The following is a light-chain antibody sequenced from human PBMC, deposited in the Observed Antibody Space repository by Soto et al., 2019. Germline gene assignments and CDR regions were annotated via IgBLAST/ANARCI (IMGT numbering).Light chain of an antibody. CDR2: LGS. CDR1: HSLLHNNGYNY. V-gene: IGKV2-28*01. Sequence: DIVVTQSPRSLPATPGWPASISCRSSHSLLHNNGYNYLDWYLRKPGQSPQLLIYLGSNRSSGVPDRFSGSGSGTDFTLNINRVEAEDVGVYYCMQALQTLNCGQGKRRAI. CDR3: MQALQTLN. J-gene: IGKJ5*01.